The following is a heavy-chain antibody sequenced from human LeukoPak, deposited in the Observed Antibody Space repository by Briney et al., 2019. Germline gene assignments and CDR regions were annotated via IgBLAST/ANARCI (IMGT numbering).Heavy chain of an antibody. D-gene: IGHD3-22*01. J-gene: IGHJ5*02. CDR1: GYTFTSYG. CDR3: AREPLYYYDSSGYP. V-gene: IGHV1-18*01. Sequence: ASVKVSCKASGYTFTSYGISWVRQAPGQGLEWMGWISAYNGNTNYAQKLQGRVTMTTDTSTSTAYMELSSLRSEDTAVYYCAREPLYYYDSSGYPWGQGTLVTVSS. CDR2: ISAYNGNT.